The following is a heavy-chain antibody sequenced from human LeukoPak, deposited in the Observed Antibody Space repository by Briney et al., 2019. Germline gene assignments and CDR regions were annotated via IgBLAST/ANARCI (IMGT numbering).Heavy chain of an antibody. CDR3: ARNLGEAYFDY. D-gene: IGHD7-27*01. CDR2: IKQDGSEK. Sequence: GGSLRLSCAASGFTVNNYWMSWVRQAPGKGLEWVANIKQDGSEKYYVDSVKGRFTISTDNAKNSLFLQMNSLRADDTAVYYCARNLGEAYFDYWGQGTLVTVSS. V-gene: IGHV3-7*01. CDR1: GFTVNNYW. J-gene: IGHJ4*02.